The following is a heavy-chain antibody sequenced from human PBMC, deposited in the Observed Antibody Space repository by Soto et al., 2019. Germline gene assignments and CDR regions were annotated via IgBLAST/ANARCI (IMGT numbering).Heavy chain of an antibody. CDR2: INHSGST. J-gene: IGHJ4*02. CDR1: GGSFSGYY. D-gene: IGHD1-26*01. CDR3: ARAKGGSGFDY. V-gene: IGHV4-34*01. Sequence: SETLSLTCAVYGGSFSGYYWSWIRQPPGKGLEWIGEINHSGSTNYNPSLKSRVTISVDTSKNQFSLKLSSVTAADTAVYYCARAKGGSGFDYWGQGTLVTVSS.